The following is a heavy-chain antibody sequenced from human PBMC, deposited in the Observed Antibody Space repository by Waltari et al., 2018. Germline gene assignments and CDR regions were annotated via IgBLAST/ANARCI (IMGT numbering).Heavy chain of an antibody. V-gene: IGHV2-70*04. Sequence: QVTLEESGPALVKPTQTLTLTCSVSGFSLNTYGMRVTWIRQPPGKALEWLSRIDWDDEKFYNISPESRLTISKDSSKNQVVLIVANVDPTDTATYYCARLLGPAAHWYFDLWGRGTLVTVSS. CDR1: GFSLNTYGMR. D-gene: IGHD1-26*01. J-gene: IGHJ2*01. CDR2: IDWDDEK. CDR3: ARLLGPAAHWYFDL.